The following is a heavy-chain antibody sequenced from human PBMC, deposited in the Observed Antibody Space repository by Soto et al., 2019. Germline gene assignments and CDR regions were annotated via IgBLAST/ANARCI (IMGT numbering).Heavy chain of an antibody. Sequence: GGSRRLPCTTSGLAFSNYWMALVRQAPGKGLEWVGNTKPDETETYYADSVEGRFTISRDNAKSSLYLQMDSLRVEDTAVYYCATIADVTLHYWGQGTPVTVSS. CDR1: GLAFSNYW. CDR2: TKPDETET. CDR3: ATIADVTLHY. J-gene: IGHJ4*02. D-gene: IGHD4-4*01. V-gene: IGHV3-7*02.